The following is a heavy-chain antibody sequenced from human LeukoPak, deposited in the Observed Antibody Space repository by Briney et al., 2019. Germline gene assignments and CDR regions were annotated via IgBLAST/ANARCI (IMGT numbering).Heavy chain of an antibody. CDR2: INHSGST. J-gene: IGHJ3*02. CDR1: GGSFSGYY. CDR3: ARGLVIAIAAAGTGAFDI. V-gene: IGHV4-34*01. D-gene: IGHD6-13*01. Sequence: TSETLSLTCAVYGGSFSGYYWSWIRQPPGKGLEWIGEINHSGSTNYNPSLKSRVTISVDTSKNQFSLKLSSVTAADTAVYYCARGLVIAIAAAGTGAFDIWGQGTMVTVSS.